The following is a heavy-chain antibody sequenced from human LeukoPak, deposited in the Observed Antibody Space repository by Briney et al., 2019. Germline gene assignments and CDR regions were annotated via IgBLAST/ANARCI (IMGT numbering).Heavy chain of an antibody. V-gene: IGHV3-30*02. J-gene: IGHJ3*02. CDR3: ARAPDSSSAFDI. D-gene: IGHD2-15*01. CDR1: GFTFSSYG. CDR2: IRYDGSNK. Sequence: PGGSLRLSCAASGFTFSSYGMHWVRQAPGKGLEWVAFIRYDGSNKYYADSVKGRFTISRHNAKRSLYLQMNSLRAEDTAVYYCARAPDSSSAFDIWGQGTMVTVSS.